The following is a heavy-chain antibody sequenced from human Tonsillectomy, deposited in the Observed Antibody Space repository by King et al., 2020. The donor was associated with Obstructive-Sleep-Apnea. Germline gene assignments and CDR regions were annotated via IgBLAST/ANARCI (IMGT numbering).Heavy chain of an antibody. CDR1: GGSISSYY. V-gene: IGHV4-59*08. CDR2: IYYSGGT. D-gene: IGHD6-19*01. Sequence: VQLQESGPGLVKPSETLSLTCTVSGGSISSYYWSWIRQPPGEGLEWIGYIYYSGGTNCNPSLKSRVTISVDTSKNQFSLNLSSVTAADTAVYYCARSYSSAWYGFDYWGQGTLVTVSS. J-gene: IGHJ4*02. CDR3: ARSYSSAWYGFDY.